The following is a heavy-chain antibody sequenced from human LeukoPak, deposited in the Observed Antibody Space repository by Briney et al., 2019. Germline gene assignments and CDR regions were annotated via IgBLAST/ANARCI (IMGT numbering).Heavy chain of an antibody. CDR2: INHSGST. CDR3: ARGAITMVRGVRFDY. V-gene: IGHV4-34*01. D-gene: IGHD3-10*01. CDR1: GGSFSGYY. J-gene: IGHJ4*02. Sequence: KPSETLSLTCAVYGGSFSGYYWSWIRQPPGKGLDWIGEINHSGSTNYDPSLKSRVTISVDTSKNQFSLKLSSVTAADTAVYYCARGAITMVRGVRFDYWGQGTLVTVSS.